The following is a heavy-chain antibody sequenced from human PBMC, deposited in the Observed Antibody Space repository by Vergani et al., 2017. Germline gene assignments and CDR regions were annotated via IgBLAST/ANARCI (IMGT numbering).Heavy chain of an antibody. Sequence: QLQLQESGPGLVKPSETLSLTCAVYGGSFSGYYWSWIRQPPGKGLEWIGEINHSGSTNYNPSLKSRVTISVDTSKNQFSLKLSSVTAADTAVYYCARGHRAGTGRYYYYYMDVWGKGP. J-gene: IGHJ6*03. CDR2: INHSGST. CDR3: ARGHRAGTGRYYYYYMDV. CDR1: GGSFSGYY. D-gene: IGHD3-10*01. V-gene: IGHV4-34*01.